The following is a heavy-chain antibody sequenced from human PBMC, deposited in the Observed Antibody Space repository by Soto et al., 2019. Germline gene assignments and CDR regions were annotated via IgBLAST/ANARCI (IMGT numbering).Heavy chain of an antibody. V-gene: IGHV1-2*04. CDR1: GYTFTGYY. Sequence: GASVKVSCKASGYTFTGYYMHWVRQAPGQGLEWMGWINPNSGGTNYAQKFQGWVTMTRDTSISTAYMELSRLRSDDTAVYYCARGHRYSSSWHVRNLEFDFWGKGTLVTVSS. J-gene: IGHJ4*02. CDR2: INPNSGGT. D-gene: IGHD6-13*01. CDR3: ARGHRYSSSWHVRNLEFDF.